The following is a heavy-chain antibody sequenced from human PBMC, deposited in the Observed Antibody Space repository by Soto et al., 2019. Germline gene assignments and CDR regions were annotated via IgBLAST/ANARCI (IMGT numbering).Heavy chain of an antibody. V-gene: IGHV3-23*01. Sequence: EVQLLESGGGLVQPGGSLRLSCAASGFTFSSYAMSWVRQAPGKGLEWVSAISGSGGSTYYADSVKGRFTISRDNSKNTLYLQMNRLRAEDTAVYYCAKGDYYDSSGYYVFDYWGQGTLVTVSS. CDR3: AKGDYYDSSGYYVFDY. CDR2: ISGSGGST. D-gene: IGHD3-22*01. CDR1: GFTFSSYA. J-gene: IGHJ4*02.